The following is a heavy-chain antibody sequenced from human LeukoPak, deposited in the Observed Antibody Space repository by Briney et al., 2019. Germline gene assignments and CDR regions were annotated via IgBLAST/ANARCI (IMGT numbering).Heavy chain of an antibody. D-gene: IGHD2-2*01. CDR2: IWYDGSNK. V-gene: IGHV3-33*06. CDR1: GFTFSDSG. J-gene: IGHJ1*01. Sequence: GRSLRLSCAASGFTFSDSGMHWVRQAPGKGLEWVAVIWYDGSNKYYADSVKGRFTISRDNSKNMLYLQMNSLRAEDTAVYYCAKDGCSSTSCSEYFQHWGQGTLVTVSS. CDR3: AKDGCSSTSCSEYFQH.